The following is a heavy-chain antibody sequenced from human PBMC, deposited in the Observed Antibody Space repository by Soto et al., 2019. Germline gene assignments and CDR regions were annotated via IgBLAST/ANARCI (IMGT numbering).Heavy chain of an antibody. Sequence: GWSLRLSCSASVFTFSNAWMSWWRQAPGKGLEWVGRIKSKTDGGTTDYAAPVKGRFTISRDDSKNTLYLQMNSLKTEDTAVYYCTTEISQAGNFDYWGQGTLVTVSS. CDR3: TTEISQAGNFDY. D-gene: IGHD6-19*01. J-gene: IGHJ4*02. CDR1: VFTFSNAW. CDR2: IKSKTDGGTT. V-gene: IGHV3-15*01.